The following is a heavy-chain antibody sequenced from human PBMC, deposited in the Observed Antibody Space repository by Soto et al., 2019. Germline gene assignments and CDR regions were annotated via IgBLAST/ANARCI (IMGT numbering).Heavy chain of an antibody. J-gene: IGHJ4*02. CDR2: IWYDGSNK. D-gene: IGHD5-18*01. Sequence: QVQLVESGGGVVQPGRSLRLSCAASGFTFSSYGMHWVRQAPGKGLEWVAVIWYDGSNKYYADSVKGRFTISRDNSKNTLYLQMNGLRAEDTAVYYCARDRSAKAGPDLTFDYWGQGTLVTVSS. CDR3: ARDRSAKAGPDLTFDY. CDR1: GFTFSSYG. V-gene: IGHV3-33*01.